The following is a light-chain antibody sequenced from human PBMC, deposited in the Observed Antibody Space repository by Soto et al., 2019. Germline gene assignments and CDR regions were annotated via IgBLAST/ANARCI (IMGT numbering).Light chain of an antibody. J-gene: IGLJ2*01. CDR1: SSDVGGYNY. CDR2: DVS. CDR3: CSYTSSSTLVV. V-gene: IGLV2-14*01. Sequence: QSVLTQPASVSGSPGQSITISCTGTSSDVGGYNYVSWYQQHPGKAPKLMIYDVSNRPSGVSNRFPGSKSGNTASLTISGLQAKDESDYYCCSYTSSSTLVVFGGGTKLTVL.